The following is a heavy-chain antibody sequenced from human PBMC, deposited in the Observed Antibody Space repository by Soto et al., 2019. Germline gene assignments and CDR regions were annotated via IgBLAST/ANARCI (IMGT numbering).Heavy chain of an antibody. D-gene: IGHD7-27*01. CDR1: GGSISSSSYY. J-gene: IGHJ4*02. CDR3: VTGVGQGEGGR. CDR2: IYYSGST. V-gene: IGHV4-39*01. Sequence: QLQLQESGPGLVKPSETLSLTCTVSGGSISSSSYYWGWIRQPPGKGLEWIGSIYYSGSTYYNPSLKSRVTISVDTSKNQFSLKLSSVTAADTAVYYCVTGVGQGEGGRWGQGTLVTVSS.